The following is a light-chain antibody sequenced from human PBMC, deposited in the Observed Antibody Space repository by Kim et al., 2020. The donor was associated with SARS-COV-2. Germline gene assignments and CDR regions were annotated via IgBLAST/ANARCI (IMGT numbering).Light chain of an antibody. J-gene: IGLJ3*02. CDR2: SNN. CDR1: SSNIGSNT. Sequence: QSVLTQPPSTSETPGHRVTIFCSGSSSNIGSNTVHWYQQLPGSAPKLLIYSNNQRPSGVPDRFSASKSDTSASLAISGLQSEDEADYHCAAWDDSLHGWVFGGGTQLTVL. CDR3: AAWDDSLHGWV. V-gene: IGLV1-44*01.